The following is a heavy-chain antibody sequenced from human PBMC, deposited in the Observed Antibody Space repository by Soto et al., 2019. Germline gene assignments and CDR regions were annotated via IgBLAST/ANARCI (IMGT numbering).Heavy chain of an antibody. D-gene: IGHD2-8*01. CDR3: ARSPSRDQDTLLMVYAFTYFDY. J-gene: IGHJ4*02. V-gene: IGHV1-46*01. CDR2: INPSGGST. Sequence: ASVKVSCKTYGYTFTYYMHWVRQAPGQGLEWMGIINPSGGSTSYAQKFQGRVTMTRDTSTSTVYMELSSLTSEDTAVYYCARSPSRDQDTLLMVYAFTYFDYWGQGTLVTVSS. CDR1: GYTFTYY.